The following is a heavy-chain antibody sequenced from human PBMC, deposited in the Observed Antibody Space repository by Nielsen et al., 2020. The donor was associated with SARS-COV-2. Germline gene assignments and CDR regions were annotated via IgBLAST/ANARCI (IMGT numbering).Heavy chain of an antibody. CDR2: INPYSGGT. Sequence: ASVKVSCKASGYTFTDYYIHWVRQAPGQGLEWMGRINPYSGGTNYAQKFQGTVTMTRDTSTSTVYMDLSSLRSEDTAVYYCARAPSTFYGMDVWGQGTTVTVSS. CDR3: ARAPSTFYGMDV. J-gene: IGHJ6*02. CDR1: GYTFTDYY. V-gene: IGHV1-2*06. D-gene: IGHD3-16*01.